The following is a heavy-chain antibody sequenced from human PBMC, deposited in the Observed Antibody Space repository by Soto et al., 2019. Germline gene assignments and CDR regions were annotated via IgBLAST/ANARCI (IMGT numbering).Heavy chain of an antibody. CDR1: GGSVSSGSYY. V-gene: IGHV4-61*01. D-gene: IGHD4-17*01. CDR3: VGISNFGDHYGIDV. Sequence: SETLSLTCTVSGGSVSSGSYYWSCIRQPPGKGLEWIGYIYYSGSTNYNPSLKSRVTISVDTSKNQFSLKLSSVTAADTAVYYCVGISNFGDHYGIDVSGRGTSVTVSS. J-gene: IGHJ6*02. CDR2: IYYSGST.